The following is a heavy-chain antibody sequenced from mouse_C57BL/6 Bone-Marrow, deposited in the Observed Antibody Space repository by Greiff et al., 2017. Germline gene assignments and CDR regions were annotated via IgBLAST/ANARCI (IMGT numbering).Heavy chain of an antibody. D-gene: IGHD1-1*01. J-gene: IGHJ4*01. Sequence: DVKLVESGGGLVQPGGSLSLSCAASGFTFTDYYMSWVRQPPGKALEWLGFIRNKANGYTTEYSASVKGRFTISSDNSQSILYLQMNALRAEDSATYYCARYRAITTVVEAMDYWGQGTSVTVSS. CDR2: IRNKANGYTT. CDR1: GFTFTDYY. CDR3: ARYRAITTVVEAMDY. V-gene: IGHV7-3*01.